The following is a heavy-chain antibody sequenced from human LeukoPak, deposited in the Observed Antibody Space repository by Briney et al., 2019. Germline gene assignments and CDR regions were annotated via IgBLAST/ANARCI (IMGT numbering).Heavy chain of an antibody. Sequence: SETLSLTCSVSGGSISSYYWSWIRQPPGKGLEWIGYLYNSGSTNYNPSLKSRVTISVDTSKNQFSLKLSSVTAADTAVYYCARADYSSTWSHDYYYMDVWGKGATVTVSS. V-gene: IGHV4-59*08. CDR3: ARADYSSTWSHDYYYMDV. J-gene: IGHJ6*03. CDR1: GGSISSYY. D-gene: IGHD6-13*01. CDR2: LYNSGST.